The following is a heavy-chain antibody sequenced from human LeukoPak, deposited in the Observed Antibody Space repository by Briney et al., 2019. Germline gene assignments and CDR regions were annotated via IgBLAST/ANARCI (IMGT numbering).Heavy chain of an antibody. V-gene: IGHV3-33*01. Sequence: PGRSLGLSCAASGFTFSSYGMHWVRQAPGKGLEWVAVIWYDGSNKYYADSVKGRFTISRDNSKNTLYLQMNSLRAEDTAVYYCARGRFLLWFGELSQTGDWFDPWGQGTLVTVSS. CDR2: IWYDGSNK. CDR3: ARGRFLLWFGELSQTGDWFDP. CDR1: GFTFSSYG. D-gene: IGHD3-10*01. J-gene: IGHJ5*02.